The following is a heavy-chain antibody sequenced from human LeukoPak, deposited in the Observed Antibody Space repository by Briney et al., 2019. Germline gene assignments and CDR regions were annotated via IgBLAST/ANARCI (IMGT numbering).Heavy chain of an antibody. J-gene: IGHJ4*02. CDR2: IYSGGST. Sequence: GGSLRLSCAASGFTVSSNYMSWVRQAPGKGLEWVSVIYSGGSTYYADSVKGRFTISRDNSKNTLYLQMNSLRAEDTAVYYCARHVHTIFGVAGPDYWGQGTLVTVSS. CDR3: ARHVHTIFGVAGPDY. CDR1: GFTVSSNY. D-gene: IGHD3-3*01. V-gene: IGHV3-53*01.